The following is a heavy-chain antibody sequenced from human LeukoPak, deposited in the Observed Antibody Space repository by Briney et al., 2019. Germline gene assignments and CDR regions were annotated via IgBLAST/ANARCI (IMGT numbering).Heavy chain of an antibody. CDR2: VRGSDAGT. J-gene: IGHJ4*02. CDR1: GFTFSSYA. CDR3: AKNRGGSYYSGSDY. D-gene: IGHD1-26*01. V-gene: IGHV3-23*01. Sequence: GGSLRLSCAASGFTFSSYAMSWVRQAPGKGLEWVSAVRGSDAGTSYADSVKGRFTISRDNSKNTLYLQMNSLRAEDTAVYYCAKNRGGSYYSGSDYWGQGTLVSVSS.